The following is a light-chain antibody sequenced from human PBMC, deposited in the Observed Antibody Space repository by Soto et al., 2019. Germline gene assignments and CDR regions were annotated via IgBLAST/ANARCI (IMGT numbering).Light chain of an antibody. CDR2: GAS. Sequence: EIVLTQSPGTLSLSPGERATLSCRASQSVPKNYLAWYQQEPGQAPRLLIYGASNRATGTPDRFSGSGSGTDFTLNISRLEPEDFAVYYCQQYESSPQTFGQGTKVEIK. J-gene: IGKJ1*01. CDR1: QSVPKNY. CDR3: QQYESSPQT. V-gene: IGKV3-20*01.